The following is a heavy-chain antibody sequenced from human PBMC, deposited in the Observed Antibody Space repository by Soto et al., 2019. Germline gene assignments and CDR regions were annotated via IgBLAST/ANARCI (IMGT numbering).Heavy chain of an antibody. CDR1: GYTFTSYS. J-gene: IGHJ4*02. Sequence: QVQLVQSGAEVKKPGASVKVSCKASGYTFTSYSFIWVRQAPGQGLEWMGWINPYNDNTNYAQKFQGRVTMTTDTSSTTAYMELTSLRSDDTAVYSCARRGDSGCSGYWGQGTLVTVSS. D-gene: IGHD3-10*01. V-gene: IGHV1-18*01. CDR3: ARRGDSGCSGY. CDR2: INPYNDNT.